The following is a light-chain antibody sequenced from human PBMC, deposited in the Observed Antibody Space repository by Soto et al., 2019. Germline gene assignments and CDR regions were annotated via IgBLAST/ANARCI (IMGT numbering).Light chain of an antibody. J-gene: IGKJ4*01. Sequence: DIHLTQSPSFLSASVGDRVTITCRASQGIASSLAWYQQKAGKAPKLLIYAASTLESGVPSRFSGSGSGTEFTLTSSRLQPEDFAIYYCQQFNSSPLTFGGGTRVEIK. CDR2: AAS. CDR3: QQFNSSPLT. V-gene: IGKV1-9*01. CDR1: QGIASS.